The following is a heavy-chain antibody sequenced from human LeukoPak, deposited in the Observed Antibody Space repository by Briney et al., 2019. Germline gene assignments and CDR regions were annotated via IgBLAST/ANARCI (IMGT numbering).Heavy chain of an antibody. V-gene: IGHV4-34*01. CDR2: INHSGST. CDR1: GGSFSGYY. D-gene: IGHD1-14*01. Sequence: SETLSLTCAVYGGSFSGYYWSWIRQPPGKGLEWIGEINHSGSTNYNPSLKSRVTISLDRSKSQFSLNLISVTAADTAVYYCARQGRNQYYYYMDVWGKGTTVTISS. J-gene: IGHJ6*03. CDR3: ARQGRNQYYYYMDV.